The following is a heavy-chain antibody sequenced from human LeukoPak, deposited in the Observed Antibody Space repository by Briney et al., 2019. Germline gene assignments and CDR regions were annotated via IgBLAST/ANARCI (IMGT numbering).Heavy chain of an antibody. CDR1: GGTFSSYA. V-gene: IGHV1-69*04. Sequence: SVKVSCKASGGTFSSYAISWVRQAPGQGLEWMGRIIPILGIANYAQKFQGRVTITADKSTSTAHMELSSLRSEDTAVYYCTFTRDGYTFIDYWGQGALVTVSS. D-gene: IGHD5-24*01. CDR3: TFTRDGYTFIDY. CDR2: IIPILGIA. J-gene: IGHJ4*02.